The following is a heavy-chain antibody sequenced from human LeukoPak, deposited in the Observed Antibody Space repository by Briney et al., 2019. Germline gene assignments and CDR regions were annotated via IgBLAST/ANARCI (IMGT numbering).Heavy chain of an antibody. CDR1: GYTFTSYD. CDR3: ARKDY. J-gene: IGHJ4*02. V-gene: IGHV1-8*03. Sequence: GASVKVSCKASGYTFTSYDINWVRQATGQGLEWMGWINPNSVNTGYVQKFQGRVTITRNTSISTAYMELSRLRSDDTAAYYCARKDYWGQGTLVTVSS. CDR2: INPNSVNT.